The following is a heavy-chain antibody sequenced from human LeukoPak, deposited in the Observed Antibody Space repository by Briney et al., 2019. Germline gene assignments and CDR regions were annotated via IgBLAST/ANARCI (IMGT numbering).Heavy chain of an antibody. CDR3: ARQYSGSYYEAFDY. Sequence: GGSLRLACVVPGFMFSDFAMHWVHQAPGKGLEYVSGISSDGDSTYYTNSVKGRFTISRDNSKNTLYLQMGSLRPEDMGIYYCARQYSGSYYEAFDYWGQGTLVTVSS. D-gene: IGHD1-26*01. V-gene: IGHV3-64*01. J-gene: IGHJ4*02. CDR1: GFMFSDFA. CDR2: ISSDGDST.